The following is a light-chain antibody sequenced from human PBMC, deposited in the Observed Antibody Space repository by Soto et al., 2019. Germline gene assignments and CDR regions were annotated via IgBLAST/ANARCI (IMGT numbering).Light chain of an antibody. V-gene: IGKV3-11*01. J-gene: IGKJ2*01. CDR1: QSVSSS. CDR2: DAS. Sequence: EIVLTQSPATLSLSPGERATLSCRASQSVSSSLDWYQQKPGQAHRLLIYDASNRAAGIPARFSGSGSGTDFTLTISSLEPEDFAVYYCQQRSNWPRTFGQGTKLEIK. CDR3: QQRSNWPRT.